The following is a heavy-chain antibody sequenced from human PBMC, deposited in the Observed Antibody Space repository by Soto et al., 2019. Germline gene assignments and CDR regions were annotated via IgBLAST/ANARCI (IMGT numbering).Heavy chain of an antibody. Sequence: PSETLSLTCAVSGVSIGSDAYYWSWIRQHPGKGLEWVGFISHRGNTYYNPSLKSRLTLSVDMSKNQFSLKLTSVTAADTAVYFCARYRFTATWSKGDYWGQGTLVTVS. CDR3: ARYRFTATWSKGDY. CDR1: GVSIGSDAYY. V-gene: IGHV4-31*11. D-gene: IGHD3-16*02. J-gene: IGHJ4*02. CDR2: ISHRGNT.